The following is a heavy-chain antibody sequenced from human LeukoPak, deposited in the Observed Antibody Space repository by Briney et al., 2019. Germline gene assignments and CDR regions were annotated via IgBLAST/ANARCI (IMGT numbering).Heavy chain of an antibody. J-gene: IGHJ3*02. V-gene: IGHV3-30*04. CDR3: ARDWWYYYDSGGHDAFDI. Sequence: GGSLRLSCAASGFTFSSYAMHWVRQAPGKGLEWVAVISYDGSNKYYADSVKGRFTISRDNSKNTLYLQMNSLKPEDTAIYYCARDWWYYYDSGGHDAFDIWGQGTMVTVS. CDR2: ISYDGSNK. CDR1: GFTFSSYA. D-gene: IGHD3-22*01.